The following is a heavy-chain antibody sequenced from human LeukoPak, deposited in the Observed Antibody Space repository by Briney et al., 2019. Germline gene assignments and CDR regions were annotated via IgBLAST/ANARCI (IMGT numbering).Heavy chain of an antibody. V-gene: IGHV3-74*01. CDR1: GFTFSSYW. D-gene: IGHD4-23*01. CDR2: TNSDGSNT. Sequence: GGSLRLSCAASGFTFSSYWMHWVRQVPGKGLVRVSRTNSDGSNTIYADSVEGRFTISRDNAKNTLYLQMNSLRAEDTAVYYCTRDLMDYDYGDKGGNYWGQGTLVTVPS. J-gene: IGHJ4*02. CDR3: TRDLMDYDYGDKGGNY.